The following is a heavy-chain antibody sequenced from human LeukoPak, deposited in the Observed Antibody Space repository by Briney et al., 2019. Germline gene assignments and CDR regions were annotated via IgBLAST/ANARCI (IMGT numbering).Heavy chain of an antibody. D-gene: IGHD1-26*01. CDR3: ARDREGGSYVNGGGQYYFDY. Sequence: SETLSLTCTVSGGSISSSSYYWGWIRQPPGKGLEWIGSIYYSGSTYYNPSLKSRVTISVDTSKNQFSLKLSSVTAADTAVYYCARDREGGSYVNGGGQYYFDYWGQGTLVTVSS. CDR2: IYYSGST. CDR1: GGSISSSSYY. V-gene: IGHV4-39*07. J-gene: IGHJ4*02.